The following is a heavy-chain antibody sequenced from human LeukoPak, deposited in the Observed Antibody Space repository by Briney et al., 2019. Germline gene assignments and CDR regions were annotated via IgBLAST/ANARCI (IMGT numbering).Heavy chain of an antibody. CDR3: TRHWFTGSYDRPDG. J-gene: IGHJ4*02. D-gene: IGHD3-22*01. CDR2: IYYSGST. Sequence: SETLSLTCTVSGGSISSNSYYWGWIRQPPGKGLEWIASIYYSGSTYYNPSLKSRVTISVDTSKNQFSLKLSSVTAADTAVYYCTRHWFTGSYDRPDGWGQGTLVTVSS. V-gene: IGHV4-39*01. CDR1: GGSISSNSYY.